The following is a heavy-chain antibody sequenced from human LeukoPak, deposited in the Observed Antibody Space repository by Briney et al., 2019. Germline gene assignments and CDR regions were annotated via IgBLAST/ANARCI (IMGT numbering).Heavy chain of an antibody. CDR2: ISSSSSIM. D-gene: IGHD3-10*01. CDR3: AGGGSGSYYNA. V-gene: IGHV3-48*02. Sequence: GVSLTLSCAPSGFSYSSYTVNWVPQAPGEGREWVSYISSSSSIMYHADSVKGRFTISRDNDKNSLYLQMKSLRDEDTAVYYCAGGGSGSYYNAWGQGTLVTVSS. CDR1: GFSYSSYT. J-gene: IGHJ4*02.